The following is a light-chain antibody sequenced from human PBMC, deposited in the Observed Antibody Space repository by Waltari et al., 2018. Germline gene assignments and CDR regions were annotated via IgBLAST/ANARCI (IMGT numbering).Light chain of an antibody. CDR2: AAS. V-gene: IGKV1-8*01. J-gene: IGKJ4*01. Sequence: AIRITQSPSSLSASTGDRVTITCRASQGISSYLAWYQQKPGKAPKLLIYAASTLQSGVPSRFSGSGSGTDFTLTISCLQSEDFATYYCQQYYSYPQLTFGGGTKVEIK. CDR3: QQYYSYPQLT. CDR1: QGISSY.